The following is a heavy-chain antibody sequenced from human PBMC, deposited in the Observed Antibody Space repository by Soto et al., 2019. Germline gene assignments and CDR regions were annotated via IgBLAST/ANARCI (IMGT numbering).Heavy chain of an antibody. Sequence: EVQLVETGGDLIQSGGSLRLSCAASGFAVSSSYMMWVRQAPGKGLECISVTYTDASTHYADSVKGRFTISRDDSRNTLYLQMNSLRVEDTAVYYCARDPTITSVYAMDVWGQGTTVIVSS. V-gene: IGHV3-53*02. CDR3: ARDPTITSVYAMDV. J-gene: IGHJ6*02. CDR1: GFAVSSSY. D-gene: IGHD1-20*01. CDR2: TYTDAST.